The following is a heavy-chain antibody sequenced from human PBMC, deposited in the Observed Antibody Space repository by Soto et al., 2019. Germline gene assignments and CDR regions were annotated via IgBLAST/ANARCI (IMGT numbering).Heavy chain of an antibody. J-gene: IGHJ4*02. D-gene: IGHD4-17*01. CDR1: GDTFSSYA. Sequence: SVKVSCKASGDTFSSYAISWVRQAAGQGLEWMGGIIPIFGIANYAQKFRGRVTITADESTSTAYMELSSLRSEDTAVYYCARTLYGDNVDYWGQGTLVTVSS. CDR3: ARTLYGDNVDY. V-gene: IGHV1-69*13. CDR2: IIPIFGIA.